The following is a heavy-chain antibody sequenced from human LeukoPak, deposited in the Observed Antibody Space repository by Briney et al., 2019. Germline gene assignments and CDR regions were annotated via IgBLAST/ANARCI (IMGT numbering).Heavy chain of an antibody. CDR2: ISTSSNYI. Sequence: GGSLRLSCAASGFTFSSYSMNWVRQAPGKGLEWVSSISTSSNYIYYADSVKGRFTISRDNAKNSLYLQMNSLRAEDTAVYYCARASGDYYDSSGYGAFGIWGQGTMVTVSS. V-gene: IGHV3-21*01. CDR3: ARASGDYYDSSGYGAFGI. J-gene: IGHJ3*02. CDR1: GFTFSSYS. D-gene: IGHD3-22*01.